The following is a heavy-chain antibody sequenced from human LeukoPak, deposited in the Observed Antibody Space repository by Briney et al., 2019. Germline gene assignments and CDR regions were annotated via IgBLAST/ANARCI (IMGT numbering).Heavy chain of an antibody. D-gene: IGHD1-26*01. CDR2: ISAYDGST. CDR1: GYTFVDYA. CDR3: ARDRLGVGADFDY. J-gene: IGHJ4*02. V-gene: IGHV1-18*01. Sequence: ASVKVSCKASGYTFVDYAINLVRQAPGQGLEWMGWISAYDGSTHYAQKFQGRVTMTTDTSTTTAYMELRSLRSDDTAMYYCARDRLGVGADFDYWGQGTLVTVSS.